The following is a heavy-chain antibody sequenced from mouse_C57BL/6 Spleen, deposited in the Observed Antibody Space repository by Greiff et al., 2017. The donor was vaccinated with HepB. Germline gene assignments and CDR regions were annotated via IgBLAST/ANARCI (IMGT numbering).Heavy chain of an antibody. CDR2: IDPSDSYT. J-gene: IGHJ2*01. V-gene: IGHV1-69*01. Sequence: QVQLQQPGAELVMPGASVKLSCKASGYTFTSYWMHWVKQRPGQGLEWIGEIDPSDSYTNYNQKFKGKSTLTVDKSSSTAYMQLGSLASEDSAVYDCARRLGTRDDLDYWGQGTTLTVSS. CDR1: GYTFTSYW. D-gene: IGHD3-3*01. CDR3: ARRLGTRDDLDY.